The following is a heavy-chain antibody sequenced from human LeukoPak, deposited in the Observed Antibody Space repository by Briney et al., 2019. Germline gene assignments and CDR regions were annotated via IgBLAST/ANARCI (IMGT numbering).Heavy chain of an antibody. D-gene: IGHD3-22*01. Sequence: GGSLRLSCAASGFTFSSYSMNWVRQAPVKGLECVSSISSSSSYIYYADSVKGRFTISRDNAKNSLYLQMNSLRPEDTAVYQCARELGYSSGYSNYWGHGTLVTVSS. J-gene: IGHJ4*01. V-gene: IGHV3-21*01. CDR3: ARELGYSSGYSNY. CDR1: GFTFSSYS. CDR2: ISSSSSYI.